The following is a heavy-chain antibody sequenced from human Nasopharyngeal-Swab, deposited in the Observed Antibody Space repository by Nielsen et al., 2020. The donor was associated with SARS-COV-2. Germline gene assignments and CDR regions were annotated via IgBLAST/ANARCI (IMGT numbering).Heavy chain of an antibody. V-gene: IGHV3-33*01. Sequence: GESLKISCAASGFTFSSYSMHWVRQAPGKGLEWVAVIWYDGSNKYYADSVKGRFTISRDNSKNTLYLQMNNLRPEDTAMYYCASPVFGVVSDAFDLWGQGTMVTVSS. CDR3: ASPVFGVVSDAFDL. CDR2: IWYDGSNK. D-gene: IGHD3-3*01. CDR1: GFTFSSYS. J-gene: IGHJ3*01.